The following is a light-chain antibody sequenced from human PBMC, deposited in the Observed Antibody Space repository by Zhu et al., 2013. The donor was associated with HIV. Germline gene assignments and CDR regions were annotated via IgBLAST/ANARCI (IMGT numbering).Light chain of an antibody. CDR1: QSLTSY. J-gene: IGKJ5*01. Sequence: EIVMTQSPATLSVSPGERATLSCRASQSLTSYLAWYQQKPGQAPRLLIYDASTRATDIPARFSGSGSGTDFTLTISSLEPEDFAVYYCQQRSDWPRSFGQGTRLEIK. CDR3: QQRSDWPRS. V-gene: IGKV3-11*01. CDR2: DAS.